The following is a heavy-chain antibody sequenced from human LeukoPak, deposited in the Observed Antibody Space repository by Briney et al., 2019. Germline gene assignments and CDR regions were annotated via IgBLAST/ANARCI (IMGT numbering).Heavy chain of an antibody. V-gene: IGHV3-74*03. CDR1: GVSFSSYW. CDR3: ARDHRDGYEFDY. J-gene: IGHJ4*02. CDR2: ITSDGSAT. Sequence: GGSLRLSCAASGVSFSSYWMHWVRQAPGKGLVWVSRITSDGSATTYADSVKGRFTISRDNAKNSLYLQMNSLRAEDTAVYYCARDHRDGYEFDYWGQGTLVTVSS. D-gene: IGHD5-24*01.